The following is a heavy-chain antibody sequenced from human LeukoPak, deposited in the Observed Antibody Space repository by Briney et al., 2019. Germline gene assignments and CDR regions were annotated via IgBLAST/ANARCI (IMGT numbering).Heavy chain of an antibody. CDR2: ISYDGSNK. CDR1: GFTFSSYA. V-gene: IGHV3-30-3*01. CDR3: ARGAFGWYYFDY. Sequence: PGGSLRLSCAASGFTFSSYAMHWVRQAPGKGLEWVAVISYDGSNKYYADSVKGRFTISRDNSKNTLYLQMNSLRAEDTAAYYCARGAFGWYYFDYWGQGTLVTVSS. J-gene: IGHJ4*02. D-gene: IGHD6-19*01.